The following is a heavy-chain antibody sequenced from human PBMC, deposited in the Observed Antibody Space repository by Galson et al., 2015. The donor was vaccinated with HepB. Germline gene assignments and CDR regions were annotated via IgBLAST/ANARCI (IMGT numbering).Heavy chain of an antibody. D-gene: IGHD3-16*01. Sequence: SLRLSCAASGFTFSSYGMHWVRQAPGKGLEWVAVISYDGSNKYYADSVKGRFTISRDNSKNTLYLQMNSLRAEDTAVYYCAKDHSGGSYFDYWGQGTLVTVSS. CDR2: ISYDGSNK. V-gene: IGHV3-30*18. CDR1: GFTFSSYG. J-gene: IGHJ4*02. CDR3: AKDHSGGSYFDY.